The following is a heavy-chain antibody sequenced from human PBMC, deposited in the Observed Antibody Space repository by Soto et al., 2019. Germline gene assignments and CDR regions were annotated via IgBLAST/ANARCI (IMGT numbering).Heavy chain of an antibody. J-gene: IGHJ5*02. CDR2: ISGTGGRI. V-gene: IGHV3-23*01. Sequence: EVQLLESGGGLVQPGGSLRLSCAASGFTFSSNAMNWVRQAPGKGLEWVSVISGTGGRIYYEDSVKDRFTISRDNSKNTLDLEMNSLRDEDTAVYYSAKSLNINWKNWFDPWGQGTLVTVSS. CDR1: GFTFSSNA. CDR3: AKSLNINWKNWFDP. D-gene: IGHD1-1*01.